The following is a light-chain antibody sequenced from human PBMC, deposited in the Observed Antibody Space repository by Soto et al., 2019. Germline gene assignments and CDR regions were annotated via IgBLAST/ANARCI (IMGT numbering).Light chain of an antibody. Sequence: EIVMSQSPATLSVSPGERATLSCRASQSVRNNLAWYQQRPGQAPRLLMYGESTRPSGIPARFTGGESVTEFTLTITSLQSEDFAVYYCQQYDSYMYAFGQGTKVEI. CDR3: QQYDSYMYA. CDR2: GES. J-gene: IGKJ2*01. V-gene: IGKV3-15*01. CDR1: QSVRNN.